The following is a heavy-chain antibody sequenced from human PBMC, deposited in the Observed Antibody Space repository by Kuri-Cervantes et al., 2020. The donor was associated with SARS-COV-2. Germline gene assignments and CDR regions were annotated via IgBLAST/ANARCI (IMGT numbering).Heavy chain of an antibody. D-gene: IGHD6-13*01. Sequence: ESLKISCTVSGGSISSSSYYWGWIRQPPGKGLEWIGSIYYSGSTYYNPSLKSPVTISVDTSKNQFSLKLSSVTAADTAVYYCARVTGSSSWYDSRPNHNWFDPRGQGTLVTVSS. CDR1: GGSISSSSYY. CDR3: ARVTGSSSWYDSRPNHNWFDP. CDR2: IYYSGST. V-gene: IGHV4-39*07. J-gene: IGHJ5*02.